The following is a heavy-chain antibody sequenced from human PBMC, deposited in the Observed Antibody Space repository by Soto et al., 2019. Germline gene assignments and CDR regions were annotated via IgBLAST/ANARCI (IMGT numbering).Heavy chain of an antibody. Sequence: GPGPQATSETLSLTCTVSGGSVSSYYWSWIRQPPGKGLEWIGYIYYSGSTNYNPSLKSRVTISVDTSKNQFSLKLSSVTAADTAVYYCARDGGGKVRAFDIWGQGTMVTVSS. CDR1: GGSVSSYY. J-gene: IGHJ3*02. CDR3: ARDGGGKVRAFDI. V-gene: IGHV4-59*02. CDR2: IYYSGST. D-gene: IGHD2-15*01.